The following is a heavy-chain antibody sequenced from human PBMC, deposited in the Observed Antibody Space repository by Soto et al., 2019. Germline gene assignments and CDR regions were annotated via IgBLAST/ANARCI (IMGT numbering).Heavy chain of an antibody. CDR1: GFTVSSNY. CDR3: AKRRPYSSSWYEDY. Sequence: GGSLRLSCAASGFTVSSNYMSWVRQAPGKGLEWVSVIYSEDSTYYADSVRGRFTISRDNSKNTLYLQMNSLRAEDTAVYYCAKRRPYSSSWYEDYWGQGTLVTVSS. D-gene: IGHD6-13*01. CDR2: IYSEDST. J-gene: IGHJ4*02. V-gene: IGHV3-53*01.